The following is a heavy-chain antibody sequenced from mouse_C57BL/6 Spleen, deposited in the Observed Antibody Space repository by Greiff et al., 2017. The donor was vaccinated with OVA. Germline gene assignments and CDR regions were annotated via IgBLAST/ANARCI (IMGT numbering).Heavy chain of an antibody. Sequence: QVQLQQSGAELMKPGASVKLSCKATGYTFTGYGMGGVKQRPGLGLEWIGEILPGSGSTNYKEKFKGKATITSDTSSNTAYMQLSSLTTEDSAIYYCAGPSTTVPYYFDYWGQGTTLTVSS. V-gene: IGHV1-9*01. CDR2: ILPGSGST. CDR1: GYTFTGYG. D-gene: IGHD1-1*01. J-gene: IGHJ2*01. CDR3: AGPSTTVPYYFDY.